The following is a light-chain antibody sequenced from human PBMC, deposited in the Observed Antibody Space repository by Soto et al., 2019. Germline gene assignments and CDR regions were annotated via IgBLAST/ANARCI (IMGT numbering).Light chain of an antibody. CDR2: WAS. J-gene: IGKJ4*01. Sequence: DIVTNQAPDPRARSLGGMATISCTSSLNIFFKSNNRHYLAWYQQKTGQPPKFLVYWASPRESGVPDRFTGSGSGTYFTLTIDNVQPDDVAVYYCQQYFIIPLTFGGGTKVEIK. V-gene: IGKV4-1*01. CDR3: QQYFIIPLT. CDR1: LNIFFKSNNRHY.